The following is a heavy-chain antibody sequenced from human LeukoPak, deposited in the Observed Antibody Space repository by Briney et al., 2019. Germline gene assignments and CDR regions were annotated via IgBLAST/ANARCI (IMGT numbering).Heavy chain of an antibody. J-gene: IGHJ4*02. V-gene: IGHV3-23*01. CDR2: ISGSGGST. Sequence: GGSLRLSCAASGFTFSSYAMSWVRQAPGKGLEWVSAISGSGGSTYYADSVKGRFTISRDNSKNTLYLQMNSLRAEDTAVYYCAKQTRPQLERRLGFDCWGQGTLVTVSS. D-gene: IGHD1-1*01. CDR3: AKQTRPQLERRLGFDC. CDR1: GFTFSSYA.